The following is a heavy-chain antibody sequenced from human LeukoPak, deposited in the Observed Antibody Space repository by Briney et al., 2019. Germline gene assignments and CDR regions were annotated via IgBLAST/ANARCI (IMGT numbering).Heavy chain of an antibody. J-gene: IGHJ4*02. Sequence: QAGGSLRLSCAASGFSFSGHWMHWARQLPGKGLVWVSRINEDGSTTNYADSVKGRSTTFRDNAKNTLYLQMNSLRAEDTAVYYCVRDLGGRSGHWGQGTLVTVSS. CDR1: GFSFSGHW. CDR2: INEDGSTT. V-gene: IGHV3-74*01. D-gene: IGHD1-26*01. CDR3: VRDLGGRSGH.